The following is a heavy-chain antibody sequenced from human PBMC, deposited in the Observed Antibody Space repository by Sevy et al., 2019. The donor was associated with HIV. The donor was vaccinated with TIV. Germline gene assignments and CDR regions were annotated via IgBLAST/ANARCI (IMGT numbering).Heavy chain of an antibody. CDR1: GYTFTSYD. J-gene: IGHJ5*02. V-gene: IGHV1-8*01. CDR3: AIYSGYGIYTTWFDP. Sequence: ASVKVSCKASGYTFTSYDINWVRQATGQGLEWMGWMNPNSGNTGYAQKFQGRVTMTRNTSISTAYMELSSLRSEDTAVYYCAIYSGYGIYTTWFDPWGQRTLVTVSS. D-gene: IGHD1-26*01. CDR2: MNPNSGNT.